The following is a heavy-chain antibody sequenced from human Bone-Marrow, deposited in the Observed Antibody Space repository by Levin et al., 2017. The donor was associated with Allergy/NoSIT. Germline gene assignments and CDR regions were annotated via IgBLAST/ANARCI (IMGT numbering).Heavy chain of an antibody. CDR1: GGSISSGGYY. D-gene: IGHD3-22*01. Sequence: SSETLSLTCTVSGGSISSGGYYWSWIRQHPGKGLEWIGYIYYSGSTYYNPSLKSRVTISVDTSKNQFSLMLSSVTAADTDVYYCAREIIFPNYYDSSGPHPRSASDIWGQGTMVTVSS. J-gene: IGHJ3*02. V-gene: IGHV4-31*03. CDR3: AREIIFPNYYDSSGPHPRSASDI. CDR2: IYYSGST.